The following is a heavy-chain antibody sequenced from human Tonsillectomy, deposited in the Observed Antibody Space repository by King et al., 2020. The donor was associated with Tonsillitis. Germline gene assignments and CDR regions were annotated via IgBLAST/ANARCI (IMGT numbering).Heavy chain of an antibody. Sequence: VQLVESGGGLVKPGGSLRLSCAASGFTFSDYYMNWIRQAPGKGLEWGSSISSSGNTIYYAGSVKGRFAISRDNAQNSLYLQMNSLRAEDTAVYYCARYYYDSSGYYYYDYWGQGTLVTVSS. J-gene: IGHJ4*02. CDR1: GFTFSDYY. D-gene: IGHD3-22*01. V-gene: IGHV3-11*01. CDR3: ARYYYDSSGYYYYDY. CDR2: ISSSGNTI.